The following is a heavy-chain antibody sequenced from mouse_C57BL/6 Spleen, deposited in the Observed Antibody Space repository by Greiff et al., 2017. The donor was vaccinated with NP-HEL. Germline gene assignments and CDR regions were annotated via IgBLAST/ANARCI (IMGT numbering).Heavy chain of an antibody. D-gene: IGHD2-5*01. V-gene: IGHV1-80*01. J-gene: IGHJ4*01. CDR3: ARGDYYSNYNYAMDY. CDR2: IYPGDGDT. Sequence: VQLQQSGAELVKPGASVKISCKASGYAFSSYWMNWVKQRPGKGLEWIGQIYPGDGDTNYNGKFKGKATLTADKSSSTAYMQLSSLTSEDSAVYFCARGDYYSNYNYAMDYWGQGTSGTVSS. CDR1: GYAFSSYW.